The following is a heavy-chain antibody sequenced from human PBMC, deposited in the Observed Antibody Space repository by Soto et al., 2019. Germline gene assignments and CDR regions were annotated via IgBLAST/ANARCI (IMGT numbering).Heavy chain of an antibody. CDR1: GGSFSGYY. Sequence: PSETLSLTCAVYGGSFSGYYWSWNRQPPGKGLEWIGEINHSGSTNYNPSLKSRVTISVDTSKNQFSLKLSSVTAADTAVYYCARVGYTYYYDSSGPKRYYFDYWGQGTLVTVSS. J-gene: IGHJ4*02. CDR3: ARVGYTYYYDSSGPKRYYFDY. CDR2: INHSGST. V-gene: IGHV4-34*01. D-gene: IGHD3-22*01.